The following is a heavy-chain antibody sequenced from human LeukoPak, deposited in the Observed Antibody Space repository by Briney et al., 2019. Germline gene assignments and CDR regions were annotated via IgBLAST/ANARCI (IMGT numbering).Heavy chain of an antibody. J-gene: IGHJ3*02. CDR1: GFTFSSYS. CDR2: IKQDGSEK. Sequence: GGSLRLSCAASGFTFSSYSMNWVRQAPGKGLEWVANIKQDGSEKYYVDSVKGRFTISRDNAKNSLYLQMNSLRAEDTAVYYCARATYDSSGYVDHDAFDIWGQGTMVTVSS. CDR3: ARATYDSSGYVDHDAFDI. D-gene: IGHD3-22*01. V-gene: IGHV3-7*01.